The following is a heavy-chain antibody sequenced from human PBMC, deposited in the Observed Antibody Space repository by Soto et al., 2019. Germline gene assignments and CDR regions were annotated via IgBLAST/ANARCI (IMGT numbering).Heavy chain of an antibody. V-gene: IGHV4-39*01. CDR2: IYYSGST. CDR3: ARRTVNIRTFYSGLKTHCFDY. Sequence: QLQLQESGPGLVKPSETLSLACAVSGGSISSSSYYWGWIRQPPGKGLEGIGSIYYSGSTYYTPSRQSRLAISVDTSKNQFSLKLNSVTAADTAVYYCARRTVNIRTFYSGLKTHCFDYWGQGTLVTVSS. D-gene: IGHD6-19*01. J-gene: IGHJ4*02. CDR1: GGSISSSSYY.